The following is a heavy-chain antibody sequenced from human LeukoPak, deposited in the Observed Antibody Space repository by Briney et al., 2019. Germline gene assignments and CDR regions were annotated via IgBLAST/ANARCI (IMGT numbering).Heavy chain of an antibody. V-gene: IGHV3-73*01. Sequence: GGSLKLSCAASGLTFSDSDIHWVRQASGKGLEWVGCIRSIANSYATSYAASVKGRFTISKDDSKNSAFLQMNSLKTEDTAVYYCTRVTTVVDFDYWGQGTLVTVSS. J-gene: IGHJ4*02. CDR1: GLTFSDSD. CDR2: IRSIANSYAT. D-gene: IGHD4-23*01. CDR3: TRVTTVVDFDY.